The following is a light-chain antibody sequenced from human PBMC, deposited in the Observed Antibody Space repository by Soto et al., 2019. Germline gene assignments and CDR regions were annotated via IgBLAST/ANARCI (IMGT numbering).Light chain of an antibody. CDR2: GAS. J-gene: IGKJ1*01. Sequence: ENVLTQSPGTLSLSPGERATLSCRASQSVSSNFLAWYQQKPGQAPRLLIYGASNRATGIPDRFSGSGSGTDFTLTISRLEPEDFAVYYCQQYNNWPLTFGQGTKVDIK. CDR3: QQYNNWPLT. V-gene: IGKV3-20*01. CDR1: QSVSSNF.